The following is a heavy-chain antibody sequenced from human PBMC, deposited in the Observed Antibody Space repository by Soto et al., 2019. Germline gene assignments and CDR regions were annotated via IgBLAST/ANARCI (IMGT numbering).Heavy chain of an antibody. CDR2: IYYSGST. CDR3: AYGDPFDY. D-gene: IGHD4-17*01. CDR1: GGSISSGGYY. V-gene: IGHV4-31*03. Sequence: SETLSLTCTVSGGSISSGGYYWSWIRQHPGKGLEWIGYIYYSGSTYYNPSLKNRVTISVDTSKNQLSLKMSSVTAADTAVYYCAYGDPFDYWGQGTLVTVSS. J-gene: IGHJ4*02.